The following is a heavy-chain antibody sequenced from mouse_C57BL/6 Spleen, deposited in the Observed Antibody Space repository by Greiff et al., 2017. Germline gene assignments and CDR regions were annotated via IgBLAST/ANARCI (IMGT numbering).Heavy chain of an antibody. CDR3: TADYDAGYFDY. J-gene: IGHJ2*01. Sequence: EVKVEESGGGLVQPGGSMKLSCVASGFTFSNYWMNWVRQSPEKGLEWVAQIRLKSDNYATHYAESVKGRFTISRDDSKSSVYLQMNNLRAEDTGIYYCTADYDAGYFDYWGQGTTLTVSS. D-gene: IGHD2-4*01. V-gene: IGHV6-3*01. CDR2: IRLKSDNYAT. CDR1: GFTFSNYW.